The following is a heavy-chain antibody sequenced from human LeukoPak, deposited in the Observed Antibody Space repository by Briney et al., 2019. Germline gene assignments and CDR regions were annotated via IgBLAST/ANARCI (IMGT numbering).Heavy chain of an antibody. CDR1: GFTFSSSW. V-gene: IGHV3-7*01. J-gene: IGHJ4*02. CDR2: ITPDGSQT. Sequence: GGSLRLSCAASGFTFSSSWMSWVRQAPGKGLEWVANITPDGSQTYSVDSVKGRFTISRDNAKNSLYLQMNSLRAEDTAVYYCARDGVTGGLYYFDYWGQGILVTVSS. CDR3: ARDGVTGGLYYFDY. D-gene: IGHD2-21*02.